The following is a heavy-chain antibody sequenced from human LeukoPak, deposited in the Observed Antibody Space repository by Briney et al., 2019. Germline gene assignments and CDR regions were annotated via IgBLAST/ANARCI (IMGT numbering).Heavy chain of an antibody. CDR2: ISSSSSTI. CDR1: GFTLSSYS. J-gene: IGHJ4*02. CDR3: ARDQQLVFDY. Sequence: PGGALRLSCAASGFTLSSYSMKWVRQAPGKGVEWVSYISSSSSTIYYADSVKGRFTISRDNAKNSLYLQMNSLRDEETAVYYCARDQQLVFDYWGQGTLVTVSS. V-gene: IGHV3-48*02. D-gene: IGHD6-13*01.